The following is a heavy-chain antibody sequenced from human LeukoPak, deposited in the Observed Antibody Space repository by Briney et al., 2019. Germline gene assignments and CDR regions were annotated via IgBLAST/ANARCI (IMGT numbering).Heavy chain of an antibody. V-gene: IGHV3-30-3*01. J-gene: IGHJ6*03. CDR1: GFTFSSYA. Sequence: GRSLRLSCAASGFTFSSYAMHWVRRAPGKGLEWVAVISYDGSNKYYADSVKGRFTISRDNSKNTLYLQMNSLRAEDTAVYYCARVNPLPGYCSSTSCSDYMDVWGKGTTVTVSS. D-gene: IGHD2-2*01. CDR3: ARVNPLPGYCSSTSCSDYMDV. CDR2: ISYDGSNK.